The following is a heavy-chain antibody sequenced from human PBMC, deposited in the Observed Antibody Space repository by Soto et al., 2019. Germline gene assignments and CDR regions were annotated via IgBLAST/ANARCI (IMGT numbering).Heavy chain of an antibody. D-gene: IGHD3-9*01. J-gene: IGHJ4*02. V-gene: IGHV1-2*04. CDR2: INPNSGGT. Sequence: GASVKVSCKASGYTFTGYYMHWVRQAPGQGLEWMGWINPNSGGTNYAQKFQGWVTMSRDTSISTAYMELSRLRSDDTAVYYCARGQRLRYFDWLLDLDYWGQGTLVTVSS. CDR1: GYTFTGYY. CDR3: ARGQRLRYFDWLLDLDY.